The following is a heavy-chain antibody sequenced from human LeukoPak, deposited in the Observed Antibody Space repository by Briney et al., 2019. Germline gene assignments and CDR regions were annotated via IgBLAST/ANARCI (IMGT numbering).Heavy chain of an antibody. D-gene: IGHD2-2*01. J-gene: IGHJ4*02. CDR3: ARGSSCDY. Sequence: GGSLRLSCAASGFTFNNYWMSWVRQAPGRGLEWVANIKQDGSVKYYVDSVKGRFTISRDNTKNSLYLQMSSLRVEDTAVYYCARGSSCDYWGQGTLVTVSS. V-gene: IGHV3-7*01. CDR2: IKQDGSVK. CDR1: GFTFNNYW.